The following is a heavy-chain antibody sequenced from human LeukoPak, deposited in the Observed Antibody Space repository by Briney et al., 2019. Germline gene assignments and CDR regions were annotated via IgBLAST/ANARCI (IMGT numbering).Heavy chain of an antibody. CDR3: ARSGVDYYYYMDV. Sequence: GGSLRLPCAASGFTFSSYSMNWVRQAPGKGLEWVSSISSSSSYIYYADSVKGRFTISRDNAKNSLYLQMNSLRAEDTAVYYCARSGVDYYYYMDVWGKGTTVTVSS. CDR1: GFTFSSYS. CDR2: ISSSSSYI. J-gene: IGHJ6*03. V-gene: IGHV3-21*01. D-gene: IGHD3-10*01.